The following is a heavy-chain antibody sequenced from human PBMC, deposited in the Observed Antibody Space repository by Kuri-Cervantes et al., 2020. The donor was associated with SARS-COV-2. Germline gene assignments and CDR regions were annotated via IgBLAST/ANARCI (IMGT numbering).Heavy chain of an antibody. CDR2: ISSNGGST. D-gene: IGHD6-13*01. J-gene: IGHJ4*02. V-gene: IGHV3-64*01. Sequence: GGSLRLSCAASGFTFSSYAMHWVRQAPGKGLEYVSAISSNGGSTYYANSVKGRFTISRDNSKNSLYLQMNSLRAEDTALYYCARDLGAAAGTSSAFDYWGQGTLVTVSS. CDR1: GFTFSSYA. CDR3: ARDLGAAAGTSSAFDY.